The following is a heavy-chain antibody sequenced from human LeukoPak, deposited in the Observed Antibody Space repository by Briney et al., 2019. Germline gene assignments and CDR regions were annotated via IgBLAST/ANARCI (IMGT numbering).Heavy chain of an antibody. CDR2: IKQDGSEK. CDR3: ARGSSWSDY. V-gene: IGHV3-7*01. Sequence: PGGSLRLSCVASGFTFSSYWMSWVRQAPGKGLEWVANIKQDGSEKYYVDSVKGRFTISRDNAKNSLYLQMNSLRAEDTAVYYCARGSSWSDYWGQGTLVTASS. J-gene: IGHJ4*02. CDR1: GFTFSSYW. D-gene: IGHD6-13*01.